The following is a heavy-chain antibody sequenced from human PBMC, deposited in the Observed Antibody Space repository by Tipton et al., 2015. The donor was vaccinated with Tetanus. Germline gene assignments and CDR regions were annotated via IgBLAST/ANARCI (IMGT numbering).Heavy chain of an antibody. Sequence: QMQLVQSGAEVKKPGASLKVSCKASGYTFTGYYLYWVRQAPGQGLEWMGWIDPNSGGTAYAQKFQGRVTMTRDTSISTVDMELSRLRSDDTAVYYCARDRGDYIYYGMDAWGPGTTVTVSS. D-gene: IGHD3-22*01. CDR2: IDPNSGGT. CDR3: ARDRGDYIYYGMDA. CDR1: GYTFTGYY. J-gene: IGHJ6*02. V-gene: IGHV1-2*02.